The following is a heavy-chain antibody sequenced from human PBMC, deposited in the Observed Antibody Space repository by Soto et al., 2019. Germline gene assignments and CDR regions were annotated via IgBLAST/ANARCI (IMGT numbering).Heavy chain of an antibody. Sequence: SETLSLTCTVSGRSISSSSYYWGWSRQPPGEGLEWIESIYYSGSTYYNPSLKSRVTISVDTSKNQFSLKLSSVTAADTAVYYCARPQHIQDIVVAPAAILVGSWFYPWGQGTLVTVSP. J-gene: IGHJ5*02. D-gene: IGHD2-2*01. CDR3: ARPQHIQDIVVAPAAILVGSWFYP. V-gene: IGHV4-39*01. CDR2: IYYSGST. CDR1: GRSISSSSYY.